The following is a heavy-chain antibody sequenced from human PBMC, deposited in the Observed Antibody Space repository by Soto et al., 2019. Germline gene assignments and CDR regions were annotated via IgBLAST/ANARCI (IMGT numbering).Heavy chain of an antibody. J-gene: IGHJ3*02. D-gene: IGHD3-22*01. V-gene: IGHV3-23*01. CDR3: EKDGITMVVVIITEYFDN. CDR1: GFTFSSYA. Sequence: LSLTCAASGFTFSSYAMSWVRQAPGKGLEWFSAISGSGGSTYYADSVKGRFTISRDNSKNTLHMQMNSLRAEDTDVYYGEKDGITMVVVIITEYFDNWGQGTMVTVSS. CDR2: ISGSGGST.